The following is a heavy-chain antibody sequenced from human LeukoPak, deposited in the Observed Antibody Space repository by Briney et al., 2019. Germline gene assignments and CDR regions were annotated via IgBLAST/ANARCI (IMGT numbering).Heavy chain of an antibody. CDR2: IIPIFGTA. J-gene: IGHJ2*01. CDR3: ATPRLPDWYFDL. D-gene: IGHD2-21*01. CDR1: GGTFSSYA. Sequence: GSSVKVSCKASGGTFSSYAISWVRQAPGQGLEWMGGIIPIFGTANYAQKFQGRVTITTDESTSTAYMELSSLRSEDTAVYYCATPRLPDWYFDLWGRGTLVTVSS. V-gene: IGHV1-69*05.